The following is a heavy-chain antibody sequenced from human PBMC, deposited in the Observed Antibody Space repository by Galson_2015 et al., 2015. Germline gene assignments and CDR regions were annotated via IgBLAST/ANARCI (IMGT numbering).Heavy chain of an antibody. Sequence: SLRLSCAASGFTFSSYAMSWVRQAPGKGLEWVSAISDSGGSTYYADSVKGRFTISRDNSKNTLYLQINSLRAEDTAVYYCAKDPQEKGHLPYWGQGTLVTVSS. CDR2: ISDSGGST. CDR3: AKDPQEKGHLPY. V-gene: IGHV3-23*01. CDR1: GFTFSSYA. J-gene: IGHJ4*02.